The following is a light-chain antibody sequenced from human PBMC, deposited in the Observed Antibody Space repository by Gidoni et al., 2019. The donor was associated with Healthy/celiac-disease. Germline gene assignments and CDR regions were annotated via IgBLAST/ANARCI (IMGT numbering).Light chain of an antibody. J-gene: IGKJ2*01. CDR1: QDISNY. Sequence: DIQMTQSPSSLSASVGDRVTITCQASQDISNYLNWYQQKPGKAPKLLIYDASNLETGVPSRFSGSGSGTDFTFTISSLQPEDIATYYWQQYDNLPLVFGQGTKLEIK. CDR3: QQYDNLPLV. V-gene: IGKV1-33*01. CDR2: DAS.